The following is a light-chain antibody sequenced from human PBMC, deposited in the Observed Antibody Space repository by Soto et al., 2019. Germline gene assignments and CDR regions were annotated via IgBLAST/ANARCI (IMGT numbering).Light chain of an antibody. V-gene: IGKV1-39*01. Sequence: DIQMTQSPSSLSASVGDRVSITCRASQGFTTYLNWYQQKPVNAPKLLIYAASTLQSGVPSRFSGSGSETDFTLTISSLQPEDFATYSCQQSYSTTWTFGQGTKVEIK. CDR2: AAS. CDR1: QGFTTY. J-gene: IGKJ1*01. CDR3: QQSYSTTWT.